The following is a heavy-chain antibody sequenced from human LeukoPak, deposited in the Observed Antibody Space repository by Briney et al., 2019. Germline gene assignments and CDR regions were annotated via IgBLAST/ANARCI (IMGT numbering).Heavy chain of an antibody. CDR2: ISSSSSAI. CDR3: ARDRRPYDYGDYGGAWYFDL. J-gene: IGHJ2*01. CDR1: GFTFSSYS. D-gene: IGHD4-17*01. V-gene: IGHV3-48*04. Sequence: GGSLRLSCAASGFTFSSYSMNWVRQAPGKGLEWVSYISSSSSAIYYADSVKGRFTISRDNAENSLYLQMNSLRAEDTAVYYCARDRRPYDYGDYGGAWYFDLWGRGTLVTVSS.